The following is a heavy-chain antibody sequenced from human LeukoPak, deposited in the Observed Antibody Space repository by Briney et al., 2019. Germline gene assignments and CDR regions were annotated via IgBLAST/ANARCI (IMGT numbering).Heavy chain of an antibody. D-gene: IGHD6-6*01. CDR1: GFTFSSYV. V-gene: IGHV3-23*01. Sequence: TGGSLRLSCAASGFTFSSYVMSWVRQAPGKGVEWVSAISGSGGSTYYADSVKGRFTISSDNSKNTLYLQMNSLRSQDTAVYYGAKAGDSSSSPLFLDWGQGTLVTVSS. CDR3: AKAGDSSSSPLFLD. CDR2: ISGSGGST. J-gene: IGHJ4*02.